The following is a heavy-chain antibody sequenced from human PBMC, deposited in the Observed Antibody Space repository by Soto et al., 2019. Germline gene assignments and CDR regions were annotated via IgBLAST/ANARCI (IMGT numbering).Heavy chain of an antibody. D-gene: IGHD3-10*01. J-gene: IGHJ5*02. Sequence: SETLSLTCTVSGGSISSGGYYWSWIRQHPGKGLEWIGYIYYSGSTYYNPSLKSRVTISVDTSKNQFSLKLSSVTAADTAVYYCARSLYGSGSYMEGWFDPWGQGTLVTVSS. CDR2: IYYSGST. CDR3: ARSLYGSGSYMEGWFDP. V-gene: IGHV4-31*03. CDR1: GGSISSGGYY.